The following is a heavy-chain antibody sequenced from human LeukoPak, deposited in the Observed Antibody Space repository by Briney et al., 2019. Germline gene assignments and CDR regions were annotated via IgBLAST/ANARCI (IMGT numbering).Heavy chain of an antibody. CDR3: ARDRLKSYCSGGSCYWRYFQH. V-gene: IGHV3-48*01. J-gene: IGHJ1*01. CDR1: GFTFDTYS. CDR2: ITDDSKTM. D-gene: IGHD2-15*01. Sequence: PGGSLRLSCVASGFTFDTYSMNWIRQAPGKGLEWTSYITDDSKTMYYADSVKGRFTISRDNSKNTLYLQMNSLRAEDTAVYYCARDRLKSYCSGGSCYWRYFQHWGQGTLVTVSS.